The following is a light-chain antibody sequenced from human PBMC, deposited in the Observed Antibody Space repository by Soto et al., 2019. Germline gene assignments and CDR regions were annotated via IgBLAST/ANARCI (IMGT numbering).Light chain of an antibody. Sequence: EIVLTQSPGTLSLSPGERAILSCRASQSVSNNLAWFQQKPGQVPRLLIFDAATRATGVPARFSGSGSGTDFTLTISGLQAEDFATYFCQQYDNWPYMYTFGQGTKVDIK. CDR2: DAA. V-gene: IGKV3-15*01. J-gene: IGKJ2*01. CDR1: QSVSNN. CDR3: QQYDNWPYMYT.